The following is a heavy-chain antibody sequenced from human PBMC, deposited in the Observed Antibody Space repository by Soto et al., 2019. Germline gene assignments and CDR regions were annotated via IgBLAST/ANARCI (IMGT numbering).Heavy chain of an antibody. CDR3: AKGSIQLWLRNLFDY. V-gene: IGHV3-9*01. Sequence: EVQLVESGGGLVQPGRSLRLSCAASGFTFDDYGMHWVRQAPGKGLEWVSGISWISGSIGYVYSVKGRFTISRDNAKNSLYLQMNSLRAEDTALYYCAKGSIQLWLRNLFDYWGQGSLVTVSS. J-gene: IGHJ4*02. CDR1: GFTFDDYG. CDR2: ISWISGSI. D-gene: IGHD5-18*01.